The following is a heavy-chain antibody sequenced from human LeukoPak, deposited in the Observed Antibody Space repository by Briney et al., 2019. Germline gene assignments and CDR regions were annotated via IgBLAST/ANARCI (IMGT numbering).Heavy chain of an antibody. Sequence: GGSLRLSCAASGFTFSSYWMSWVRQAPGKGLEWVANINQDGSEKHYVDSVKGRFTISRDNAKKSLYLQMNSLRAEDTAVYYCASSTSAVNWGQGTLVTVSS. CDR2: INQDGSEK. V-gene: IGHV3-7*01. CDR3: ASSTSAVN. D-gene: IGHD6-19*01. CDR1: GFTFSSYW. J-gene: IGHJ1*01.